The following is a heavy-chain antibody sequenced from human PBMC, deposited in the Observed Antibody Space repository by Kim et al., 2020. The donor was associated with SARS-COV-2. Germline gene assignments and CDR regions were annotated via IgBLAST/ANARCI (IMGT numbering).Heavy chain of an antibody. V-gene: IGHV1-3*01. CDR2: GNT. CDR3: ARDRGDFDY. J-gene: IGHJ4*02. D-gene: IGHD3-10*01. Sequence: GNTKYSQKCQGRVTITRDTSASTAYMELSSLRSEDTAVYYCARDRGDFDYWGQGTLVTVSS.